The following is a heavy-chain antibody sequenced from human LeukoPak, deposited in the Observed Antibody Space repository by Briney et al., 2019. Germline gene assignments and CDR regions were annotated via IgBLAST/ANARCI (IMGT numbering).Heavy chain of an antibody. J-gene: IGHJ2*01. CDR1: GGSISSYY. Sequence: SETLSLTCTVSGGSISSYYWNWIRQPPGKGLEWIGNIYYSGSTNYNPSLKSRVTISVDTSKNQFSLELRSVTAADTAVYYCARRVVDSRWYLDVWGRGTLITVSS. D-gene: IGHD2-2*01. CDR2: IYYSGST. CDR3: ARRVVDSRWYLDV. V-gene: IGHV4-59*01.